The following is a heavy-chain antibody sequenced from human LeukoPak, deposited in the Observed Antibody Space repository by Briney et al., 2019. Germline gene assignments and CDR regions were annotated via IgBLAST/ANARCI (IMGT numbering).Heavy chain of an antibody. Sequence: PSETLSLTCTVSGGSISSSSYYWGWIRQPPGKGLEWVGSIYYGGSAYYNPSLESRLAISVDTSMNQFSLKLNSVTAADTAVYYCGTLRYNWNYYFESWGQGTLVTVSS. CDR2: IYYGGSA. D-gene: IGHD1-7*01. V-gene: IGHV4-39*01. CDR1: GGSISSSSYY. J-gene: IGHJ4*02. CDR3: GTLRYNWNYYFES.